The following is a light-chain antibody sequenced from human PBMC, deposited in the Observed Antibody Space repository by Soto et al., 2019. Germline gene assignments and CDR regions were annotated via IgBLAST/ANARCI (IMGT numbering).Light chain of an antibody. J-gene: IGKJ2*02. CDR3: QQYYSTPPWT. CDR1: QSVLYSSNNKNY. CDR2: WAS. V-gene: IGKV4-1*01. Sequence: DIVMTQSPDSLAVSLGERATINCKSSQSVLYSSNNKNYLAWYQQKPGQPPKLLIYWASTRESGVPDRFSGSGSATDFTLTISSLQAEDVAVYYCQQYYSTPPWTFGQGTNLEIK.